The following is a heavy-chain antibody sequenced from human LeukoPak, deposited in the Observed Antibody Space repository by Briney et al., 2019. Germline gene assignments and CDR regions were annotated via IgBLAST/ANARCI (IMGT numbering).Heavy chain of an antibody. CDR3: ARDPTRVVVPAAPDY. CDR1: GFTFSDHD. D-gene: IGHD2-2*01. Sequence: GGSLRLSCAASGFTFSDHDMNWVRQAPGKGLEWVSFITSSGSSTYYADSVKGRFTISRDNSKNTLYLQMNSLRAEDTAVYYCARDPTRVVVPAAPDYWGQGTLVTVSS. V-gene: IGHV3-48*01. CDR2: ITSSGSST. J-gene: IGHJ4*02.